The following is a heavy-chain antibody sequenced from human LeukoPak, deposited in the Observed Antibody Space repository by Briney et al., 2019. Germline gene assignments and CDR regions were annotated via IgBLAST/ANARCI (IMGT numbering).Heavy chain of an antibody. J-gene: IGHJ4*02. V-gene: IGHV3-23*01. CDR3: VKGRMSEDGLDF. CDR2: ISSSGNT. CDR1: GFTFGRSA. D-gene: IGHD5-24*01. Sequence: GGSLRLSCEASGFTFGRSAMTWVRQTPGKGLEWFSNISSSGNTYYADSVKGRFTISRDNSKNLVNLQMNSLRAEDTAIYYCVKGRMSEDGLDFWGQGSLVTVSS.